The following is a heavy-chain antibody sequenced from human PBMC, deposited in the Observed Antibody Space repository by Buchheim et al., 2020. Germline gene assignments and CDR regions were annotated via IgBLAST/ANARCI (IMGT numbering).Heavy chain of an antibody. CDR1: GGSISSSSYY. CDR2: IYYSGST. CDR3: ARRYCSSTSCPFDY. J-gene: IGHJ4*02. Sequence: QLQLQESGPGLVKPSETLSLTCTVSGGSISSSSYYWGWIRQHPGKGLEWIGYIYYSGSTYYNPSLKSRVTISVDTSKNQFSLKLSSVTAADTAVYYCARRYCSSTSCPFDYWGQGTL. D-gene: IGHD2-2*01. V-gene: IGHV4-31*03.